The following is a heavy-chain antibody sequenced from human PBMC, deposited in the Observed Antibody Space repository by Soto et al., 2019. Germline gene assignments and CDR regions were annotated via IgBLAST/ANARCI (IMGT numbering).Heavy chain of an antibody. Sequence: EVQMVESGGGLVKPGGSLRLSRAVSGFSFSEAWMNWVRQAPGKGLEWVGRIKSKAAGGAIDYAAPVKGRFTISRDDSKDTLYLQINGLKTEDTAVYYCTTDGAFGGVVVAFHLWGLGTLLTVSS. J-gene: IGHJ3*01. V-gene: IGHV3-15*07. D-gene: IGHD3-10*01. CDR2: IKSKAAGGAI. CDR3: TTDGAFGGVVVAFHL. CDR1: GFSFSEAW.